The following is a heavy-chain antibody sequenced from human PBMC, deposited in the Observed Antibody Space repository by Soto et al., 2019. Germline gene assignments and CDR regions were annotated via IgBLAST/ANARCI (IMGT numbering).Heavy chain of an antibody. D-gene: IGHD1-7*01. CDR3: ARDKTTGRFDY. V-gene: IGHV4-34*01. CDR1: GGSFSGYY. CDR2: INHSGST. J-gene: IGHJ4*02. Sequence: QAQLQQWGAGLLKPSETLSLTCAVYGGSFSGYYWTWIRQPPGTGLEWIGEINHSGSTNYNPSLKSRATSSVDTAKNQFSLKPTSVTAAATAVYYCARDKTTGRFDYWGQGTLVTVSS.